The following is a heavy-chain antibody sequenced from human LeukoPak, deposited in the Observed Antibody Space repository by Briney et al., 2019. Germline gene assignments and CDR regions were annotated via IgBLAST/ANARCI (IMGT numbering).Heavy chain of an antibody. CDR1: GGSISSYY. CDR3: ARDRSAGGKGRGHYYYGMDV. J-gene: IGHJ6*02. D-gene: IGHD1-26*01. V-gene: IGHV4-59*12. CDR2: IYYSGST. Sequence: SETLSLTCTVSGGSISSYYWSWIRQPPGKGLEWIGSIYYSGSTYYNPSLKSRVTISVDTSKNQFSLKLSSVTAADTAVYYCARDRSAGGKGRGHYYYGMDVWGQGTTVTVSS.